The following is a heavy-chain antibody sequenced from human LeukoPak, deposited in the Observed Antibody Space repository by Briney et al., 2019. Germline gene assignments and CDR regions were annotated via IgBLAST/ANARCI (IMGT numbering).Heavy chain of an antibody. CDR1: GFTFNIYG. CDR2: IWYDGSNK. V-gene: IGHV3-33*01. J-gene: IGHJ1*01. CDR3: ARDRNGGKPEYFHH. D-gene: IGHD4-23*01. Sequence: GGSLRLSCAASGFTFNIYGMHWVRQAPGKGREGGAVIWYDGSNKYYADSVKGRFTISRDNSKNTLYLQMNSLRAEDTAVYYCARDRNGGKPEYFHHWGQGTLVTVSS.